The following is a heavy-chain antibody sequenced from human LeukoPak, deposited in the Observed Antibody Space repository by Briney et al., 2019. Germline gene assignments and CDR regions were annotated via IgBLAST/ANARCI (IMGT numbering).Heavy chain of an antibody. CDR3: ARDKWGNGWTGSIDN. CDR2: IWYDRGDK. V-gene: IGHV3-33*01. J-gene: IGHJ4*02. CDR1: GFTFSNYA. D-gene: IGHD6-19*01. Sequence: GGSRRLAWAASGFTFSNYAMHWVRHAAGKGLEWVAVIWYDRGDKYYADAVKGRFTISRDDSKNTLYLQIKSLRAEDTAVYYCARDKWGNGWTGSIDNWGQGTLVTVSA.